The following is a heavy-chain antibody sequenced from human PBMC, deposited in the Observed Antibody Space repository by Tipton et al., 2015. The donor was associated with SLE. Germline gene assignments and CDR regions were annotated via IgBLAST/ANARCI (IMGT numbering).Heavy chain of an antibody. Sequence: QSGAEVKKPGASVKVSCQASGYTLTAYAMHWVRQAPGQRLEWMGWINTGNGDTKYSQEFQGRITISTDTSASTAYVELRSLRSDDTAVYYCASNGEYCGGDCLLDWGQGTLVTVSS. CDR2: INTGNGDT. D-gene: IGHD2-21*01. J-gene: IGHJ4*02. V-gene: IGHV1-3*04. CDR3: ASNGEYCGGDCLLD. CDR1: GYTLTAYA.